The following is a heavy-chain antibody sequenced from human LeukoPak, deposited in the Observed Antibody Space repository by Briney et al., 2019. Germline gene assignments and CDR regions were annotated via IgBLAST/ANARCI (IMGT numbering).Heavy chain of an antibody. CDR1: GFTFSSYA. V-gene: IGHV3-23*01. CDR2: ISGGGGGT. CDR3: AKLYSYGFSGHFDY. Sequence: PGGSLRLSCAASGFTFSSYAMSWVRQAPGKGLEWVSGISGGGGGTFYADSVKGRFTISRDNSNNTLYLQMNSLRAEDTAVYYCAKLYSYGFSGHFDYWGQGTLVTVSS. D-gene: IGHD5-18*01. J-gene: IGHJ4*02.